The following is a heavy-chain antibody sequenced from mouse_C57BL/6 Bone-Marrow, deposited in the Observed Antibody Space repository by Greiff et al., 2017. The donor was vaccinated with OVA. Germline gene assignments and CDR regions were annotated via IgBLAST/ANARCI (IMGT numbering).Heavy chain of an antibody. Sequence: QVQLQQSGPGLVQPSQSLSITCTVSGFSLTSYGVHWVRQSPGKGLEWLGVIWSGGSTDYNAAFISRLSISKDKSKSQVFFKMNSLQADDTAIYYCARPPITTVVAWYFDVWGTGTTVTVSS. D-gene: IGHD1-1*01. CDR2: IWSGGST. CDR3: ARPPITTVVAWYFDV. J-gene: IGHJ1*03. V-gene: IGHV2-2*01. CDR1: GFSLTSYG.